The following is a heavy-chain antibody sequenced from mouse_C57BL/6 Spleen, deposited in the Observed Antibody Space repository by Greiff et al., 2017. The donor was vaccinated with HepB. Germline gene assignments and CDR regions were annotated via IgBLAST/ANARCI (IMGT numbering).Heavy chain of an antibody. CDR1: GYTFTDYY. CDR2: IYPGSGKS. D-gene: IGHD4-1*01. Sequence: VQLQQSGAELVRPGASVKLSCKASGYTFTDYYINWVKQRPGQGLEWIARIYPGSGKSYYNEKFKGKATLTAEKSSSTAYMQLSSLTSEDSAVYFCARGGLTGTFDYWGQGTTLTVSS. V-gene: IGHV1-76*01. J-gene: IGHJ2*01. CDR3: ARGGLTGTFDY.